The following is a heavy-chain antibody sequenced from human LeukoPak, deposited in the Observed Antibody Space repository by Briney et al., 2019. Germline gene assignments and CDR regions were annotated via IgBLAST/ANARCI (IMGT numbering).Heavy chain of an antibody. J-gene: IGHJ4*02. V-gene: IGHV3-23*01. CDR2: ISGSGGGT. CDR3: AKDYYDFWSGPPARPYSAFLLDY. CDR1: GFTVSSYA. Sequence: GVSLRLSCAASGFTVSSYAMSWVRQAPGKGLEWVSAISGSGGGTYYADSVKGRFTISRDNSKNTLYLQMNSLRAEDTAVYYCAKDYYDFWSGPPARPYSAFLLDYWGQGTLVTVSS. D-gene: IGHD3-3*01.